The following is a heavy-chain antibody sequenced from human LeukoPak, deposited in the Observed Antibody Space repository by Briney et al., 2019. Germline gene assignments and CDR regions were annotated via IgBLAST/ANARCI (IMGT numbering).Heavy chain of an antibody. Sequence: ASVKASCKASGYTFTSYGISWVRQAPGQGLEWMGWISAYNGNTNYAQKLQGRVTMTTDTSTSTAYMELRSLRSDDTAVYYCAVNFWSGYYPYYYGMDVWGQGTTVTVSS. CDR1: GYTFTSYG. CDR3: AVNFWSGYYPYYYGMDV. D-gene: IGHD3-3*01. CDR2: ISAYNGNT. J-gene: IGHJ6*02. V-gene: IGHV1-18*01.